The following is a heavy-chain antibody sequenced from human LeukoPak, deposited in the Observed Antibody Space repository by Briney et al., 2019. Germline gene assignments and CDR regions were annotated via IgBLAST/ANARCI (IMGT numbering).Heavy chain of an antibody. D-gene: IGHD3-3*01. CDR2: ISSSGSTI. CDR3: ARDSSNDYNFWSGYYTNYMDV. V-gene: IGHV3-48*04. Sequence: GGSLRLSCAASGFTFSSYSMNWVRQAPGKGLEWVSYISSSGSTIYYADSVKGRFTISSDNAQNSLYLQMNSLRAEDTAVYYCARDSSNDYNFWSGYYTNYMDVWGKGTTVTVSS. J-gene: IGHJ6*03. CDR1: GFTFSSYS.